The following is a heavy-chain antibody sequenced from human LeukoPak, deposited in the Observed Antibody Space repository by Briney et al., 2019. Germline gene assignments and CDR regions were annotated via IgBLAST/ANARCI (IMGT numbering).Heavy chain of an antibody. CDR2: IKQDESEK. Sequence: GGALILSCAASGFTFSRYLITWVRQAPGKGLEWVANIKQDESEKYYVDSVKGRFTISRDNAKNLLYLQMNSLRAEDTAVYYCARGLAVTARGSFDIWGQGTMVTVSS. D-gene: IGHD6-19*01. CDR3: ARGLAVTARGSFDI. CDR1: GFTFSRYL. V-gene: IGHV3-7*03. J-gene: IGHJ3*02.